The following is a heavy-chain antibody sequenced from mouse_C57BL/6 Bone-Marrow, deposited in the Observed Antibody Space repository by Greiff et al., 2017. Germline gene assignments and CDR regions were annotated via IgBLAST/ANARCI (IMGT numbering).Heavy chain of an antibody. D-gene: IGHD1-1*01. Sequence: EVQLVESGGGLVQPKGSLKLSCAASGFSFNTYAMNWVRQAPGKGLEWVARIRSKSNNYATYYADSVKDRFTISRDDSESMLYLQMNNLKTEDTAMYYCVRHNGSSFPFAYWGQGTLVTVSA. J-gene: IGHJ3*01. CDR1: GFSFNTYA. V-gene: IGHV10-1*01. CDR2: IRSKSNNYAT. CDR3: VRHNGSSFPFAY.